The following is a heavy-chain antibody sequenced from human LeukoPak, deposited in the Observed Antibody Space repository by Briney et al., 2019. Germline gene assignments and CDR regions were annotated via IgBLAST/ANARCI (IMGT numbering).Heavy chain of an antibody. D-gene: IGHD4-17*01. CDR1: GGSLSSSSYY. Sequence: PSETLSLTCTVSGGSLSSSSYYWAWIRKSPGEGLEWIGSMYHSGGTYYRSSRKSRVTKSVDTSKNQFSLRLRYVPAADTALYYCAREGGVDDYSDRGPFDSWGQGPLVTVSS. J-gene: IGHJ4*02. CDR2: MYHSGGT. V-gene: IGHV4-39*07. CDR3: AREGGVDDYSDRGPFDS.